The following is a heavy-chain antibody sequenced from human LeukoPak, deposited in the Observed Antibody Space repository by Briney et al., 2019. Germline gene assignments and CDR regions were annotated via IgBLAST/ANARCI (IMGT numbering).Heavy chain of an antibody. CDR2: ISGSGGST. Sequence: GWSLRLSCAASGFTFSSYAMSWVRQAPGKGLEWVSAISGSGGSTYYADSVKGRFTISRDNSKNMLYLQMNSLIAEDTAVYYCAKDDYDSSGSLGPWAFAIWGQGTMVTVSS. V-gene: IGHV3-23*01. D-gene: IGHD3-22*01. CDR1: GFTFSSYA. J-gene: IGHJ3*02. CDR3: AKDDYDSSGSLGPWAFAI.